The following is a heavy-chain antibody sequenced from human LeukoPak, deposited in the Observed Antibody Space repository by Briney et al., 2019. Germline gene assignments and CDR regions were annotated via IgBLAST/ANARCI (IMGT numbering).Heavy chain of an antibody. J-gene: IGHJ4*02. CDR2: ITSGVGIT. CDR3: AKGDYYDLDY. Sequence: PGGSLTLSCAASGFTFSNYGMNWVRQAPAKGLEWVAIITSGVGITYYAESVKGRFTISRDNSKNTLYLQMSSLRAEDTAVYHCAKGDYYDLDYWGQGTLVTVSS. CDR1: GFTFSNYG. V-gene: IGHV3-23*01. D-gene: IGHD3-22*01.